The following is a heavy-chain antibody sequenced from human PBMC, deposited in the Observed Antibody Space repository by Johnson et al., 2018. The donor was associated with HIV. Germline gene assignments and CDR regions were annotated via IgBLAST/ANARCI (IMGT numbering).Heavy chain of an antibody. CDR2: IYSGGST. V-gene: IGHV3-53*01. CDR1: GFTVSSNY. Sequence: VQLVESGGGLIQPGGSLRLSCAASGFTVSSNYMSWVRQAPGKGLEWVSVIYSGGSTYYADSVKGRFTISRDNSKNSLYLQMNSLRAEDTAVYYCARSIVGAIVDAFDMWGQATMVTVSS. CDR3: ARSIVGAIVDAFDM. D-gene: IGHD1-26*01. J-gene: IGHJ3*02.